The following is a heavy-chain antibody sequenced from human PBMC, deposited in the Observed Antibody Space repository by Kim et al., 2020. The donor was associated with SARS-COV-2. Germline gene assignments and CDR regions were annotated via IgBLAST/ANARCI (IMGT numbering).Heavy chain of an antibody. CDR2: IYSGGST. D-gene: IGHD6-13*01. Sequence: GGSLRLSCAASGFTVSSNYMSWVRQAPGKGLEWVSVIYSGGSTYYADSVKGRFTISRDNSKNTLYLQMNSLRAEDTAVYYCARVEGELSSWPNWFDPWGHGTLVTVSS. J-gene: IGHJ5*02. V-gene: IGHV3-53*01. CDR1: GFTVSSNY. CDR3: ARVEGELSSWPNWFDP.